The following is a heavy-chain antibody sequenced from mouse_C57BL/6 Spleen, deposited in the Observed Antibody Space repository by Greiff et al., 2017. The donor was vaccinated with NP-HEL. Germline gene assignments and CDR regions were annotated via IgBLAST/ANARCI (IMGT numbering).Heavy chain of an antibody. Sequence: EVMLVESGGGLVKPGGSLKLSCAASGFTFSSYAMSWVRQTPEKRLEWVATISDGGSYTYYPDNVKGRFTISRDNAKNNLYLQMSHLKSEDTAMYYCARERTGGRLTEYFDVWGTGTTVTVSS. V-gene: IGHV5-4*01. CDR2: ISDGGSYT. CDR3: ARERTGGRLTEYFDV. J-gene: IGHJ1*03. CDR1: GFTFSSYA. D-gene: IGHD4-1*01.